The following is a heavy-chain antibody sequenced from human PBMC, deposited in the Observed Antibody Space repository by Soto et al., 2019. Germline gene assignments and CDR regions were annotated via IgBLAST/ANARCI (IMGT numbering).Heavy chain of an antibody. D-gene: IGHD3-3*01. Sequence: GGSLRLSCAASGFTFSNAWMNWVRQAPGKGLEWVGRIKSKTDGGTTDYAAPVKGRFTISRDDSKNTLYLQMNSLKTEDTAVYYCTTDWKIRFLGDAFDIWGQGTMVTVSS. V-gene: IGHV3-15*07. CDR3: TTDWKIRFLGDAFDI. CDR2: IKSKTDGGTT. CDR1: GFTFSNAW. J-gene: IGHJ3*02.